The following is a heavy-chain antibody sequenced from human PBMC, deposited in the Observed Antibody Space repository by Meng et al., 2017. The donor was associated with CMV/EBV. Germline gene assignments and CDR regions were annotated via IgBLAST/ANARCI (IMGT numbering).Heavy chain of an antibody. Sequence: SETLSLTCTVSGGSINTYYWNWIRQPPGKGLEWIGYVYYNGSTNYSPSLKSRVSISVDTSKNQFSLKLSSVTAADTAVYFCARDSTSRGFYYYGMNVWGQGTTVPSP. V-gene: IGHV4-59*01. J-gene: IGHJ6*02. CDR3: ARDSTSRGFYYYGMNV. CDR2: VYYNGST. CDR1: GGSINTYY. D-gene: IGHD3-10*01.